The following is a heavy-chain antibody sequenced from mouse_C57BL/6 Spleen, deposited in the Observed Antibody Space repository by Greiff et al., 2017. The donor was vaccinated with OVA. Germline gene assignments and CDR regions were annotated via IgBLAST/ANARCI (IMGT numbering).Heavy chain of an antibody. CDR3: ARGGDFYYGSSSYAMDY. D-gene: IGHD1-1*01. V-gene: IGHV5-17*01. J-gene: IGHJ4*01. Sequence: EVKVVESGGGLVKPGGSLKLSCAASGFTFSDYGMHWVRQAPEKGLEWVAYISSGSSTIYYADTVKGRFTISRDNAKNTLFLQMTSLRSEDTAMYYCARGGDFYYGSSSYAMDYWGQGTSVTVSS. CDR1: GFTFSDYG. CDR2: ISSGSSTI.